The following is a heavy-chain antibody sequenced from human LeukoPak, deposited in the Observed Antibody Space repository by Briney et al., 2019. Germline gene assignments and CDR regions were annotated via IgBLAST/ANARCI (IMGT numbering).Heavy chain of an antibody. CDR3: ARDVGQWLVHDAFDI. Sequence: GGSLRLSCAASGFTFSDYYMSWIRQAPGKGLEWVSSISSTSTYIYYADSVKGRFTISRDNANNSLYLQMNSLRAEDTAVYYCARDVGQWLVHDAFDIWGQGTMVTVSS. D-gene: IGHD6-19*01. V-gene: IGHV3-11*06. CDR1: GFTFSDYY. J-gene: IGHJ3*02. CDR2: ISSTSTYI.